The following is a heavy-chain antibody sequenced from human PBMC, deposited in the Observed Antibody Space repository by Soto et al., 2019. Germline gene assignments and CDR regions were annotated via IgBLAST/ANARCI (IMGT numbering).Heavy chain of an antibody. CDR3: AGVRVYGSGSGDYYYYMDV. V-gene: IGHV3-48*01. Sequence: EVQLVESGGGLVQPGGSLRLSCAASGFTFSGYTMNWVRQAPGKGLEWVSYISRSSGTIYYADSVQGRFTISRDNAKNSLYLQMNSLRAEDTAVYYCAGVRVYGSGSGDYYYYMDVWGKGTTVTVSS. CDR2: ISRSSGTI. D-gene: IGHD3-10*01. J-gene: IGHJ6*03. CDR1: GFTFSGYT.